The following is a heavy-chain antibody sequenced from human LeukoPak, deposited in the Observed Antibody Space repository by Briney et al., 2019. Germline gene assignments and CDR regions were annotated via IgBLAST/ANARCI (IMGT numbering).Heavy chain of an antibody. CDR1: GYSFTSYW. CDR3: ARHVNIAAAGDNWFDP. J-gene: IGHJ5*02. Sequence: GEPLKISCKGSGYSFTSYWIGWVRQMPGKGLEWMGIIYPGDSDTRYSPSFQGQVTISADKSISTAYLQWSSLKASDTAMYYCARHVNIAAAGDNWFDPWGQGTLVTVSS. D-gene: IGHD6-13*01. V-gene: IGHV5-51*01. CDR2: IYPGDSDT.